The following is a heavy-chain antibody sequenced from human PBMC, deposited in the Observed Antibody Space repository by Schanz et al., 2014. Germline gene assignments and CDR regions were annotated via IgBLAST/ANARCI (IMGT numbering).Heavy chain of an antibody. V-gene: IGHV3-15*01. D-gene: IGHD3-10*01. J-gene: IGHJ4*02. CDR2: IKSKTDGGTR. Sequence: EVQLVESGGGLVQPGGSLRLSCATSGFTLNNAWMNWVRQAPGKGLQWVARIKSKTDGGTRDYAAPVKGRFTISTDDSKNPVYLQLTALQTEDTAVYSCTADLWFGAVWGVWWGQGTLVTVSS. CDR1: GFTLNNAW. CDR3: TADLWFGAVWGVW.